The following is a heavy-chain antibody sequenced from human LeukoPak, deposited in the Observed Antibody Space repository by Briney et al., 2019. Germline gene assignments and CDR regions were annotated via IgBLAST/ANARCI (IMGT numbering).Heavy chain of an antibody. J-gene: IGHJ4*02. CDR3: AREDYYDSSGYFGEYYFDY. Sequence: PSETLSLTCTVSGGSISSYYWSWIRQPAGKGLEWIGRIYTSGSTNYNPSLKSRVTMSVDTSKNQFSLKLSSVTAADTAVYYCAREDYYDSSGYFGEYYFDYWGQGTLVTVSS. CDR1: GGSISSYY. D-gene: IGHD3-22*01. CDR2: IYTSGST. V-gene: IGHV4-4*07.